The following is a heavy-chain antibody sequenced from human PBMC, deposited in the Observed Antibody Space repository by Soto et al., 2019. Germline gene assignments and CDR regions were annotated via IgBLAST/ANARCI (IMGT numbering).Heavy chain of an antibody. Sequence: SETLSLTCTVSGGSISSYYWSWIRQPPGKGLEWIGYIYYSGSTNYNPSLKSRVTISVDTSKNQFSLKLSSVTAADTAVYYCARADYDSSGYLIDYWGQGTLVTVSS. CDR3: ARADYDSSGYLIDY. D-gene: IGHD3-22*01. J-gene: IGHJ4*02. CDR2: IYYSGST. CDR1: GGSISSYY. V-gene: IGHV4-59*08.